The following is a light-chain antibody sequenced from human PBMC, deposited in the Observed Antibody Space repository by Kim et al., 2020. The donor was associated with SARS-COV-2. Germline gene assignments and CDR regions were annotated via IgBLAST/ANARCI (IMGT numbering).Light chain of an antibody. CDR3: QVWDSSSDHRV. V-gene: IGLV3-21*04. Sequence: PGKTARIPCGRNHIGLKSVHCYQHKPGQAPVLVIFYDSDRPSGIPERFSGSNSGNTATLPISRVEAGDEADYYCQVWDSSSDHRVFGGGTQLTVL. CDR2: YDS. J-gene: IGLJ3*02. CDR1: HIGLKS.